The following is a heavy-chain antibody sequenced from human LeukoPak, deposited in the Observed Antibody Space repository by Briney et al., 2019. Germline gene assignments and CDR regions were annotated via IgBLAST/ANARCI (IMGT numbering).Heavy chain of an antibody. Sequence: GGSLRLSCIASGFTFSEYAMSGVRQAPGKGLEWVSDQSDTGYYRNYADSAKGRFTISRDNSKNTLWLQMNSLRAEDTAVYYCARKWHGGFDLWSQGTMVTVSS. CDR3: ARKWHGGFDL. J-gene: IGHJ3*01. V-gene: IGHV3-23*01. CDR1: GFTFSEYA. CDR2: QSDTGYYR. D-gene: IGHD2-8*01.